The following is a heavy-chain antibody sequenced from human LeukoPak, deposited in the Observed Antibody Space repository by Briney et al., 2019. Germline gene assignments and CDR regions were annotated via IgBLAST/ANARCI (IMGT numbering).Heavy chain of an antibody. CDR3: ARHPGSHCTTATCYTGGVFDY. J-gene: IGHJ4*02. Sequence: SETLSLTCTVSGGSISSSSYYWGWIRQPPGKGLEWIGYIYYSGSTYYNPSLKSRVTISADTSKNQLSLKVTSVTAADTAVYFCARHPGSHCTTATCYTGGVFDYWGQGALVTVSS. V-gene: IGHV4-39*01. CDR2: IYYSGST. CDR1: GGSISSSSYY. D-gene: IGHD2-2*01.